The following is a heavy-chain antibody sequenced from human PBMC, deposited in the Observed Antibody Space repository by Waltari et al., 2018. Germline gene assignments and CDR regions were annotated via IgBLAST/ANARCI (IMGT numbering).Heavy chain of an antibody. CDR1: GGSFSGYY. V-gene: IGHV4-34*01. J-gene: IGHJ6*03. CDR2: INHSGST. CDR3: AREGKTVATQYYYYYYMDV. D-gene: IGHD5-12*01. Sequence: QVQLQQWGAGLLKPSETLSLTCAVYGGSFSGYYWSWIRQPPGKGLEWIGEINHSGSTNYNPSLKRRVTISVDTSKNQFSLKLSCVTAADTAVYYCAREGKTVATQYYYYYYMDVWGKGTTVTVSS.